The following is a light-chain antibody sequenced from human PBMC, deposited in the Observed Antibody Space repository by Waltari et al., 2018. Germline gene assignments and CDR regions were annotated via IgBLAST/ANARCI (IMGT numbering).Light chain of an antibody. CDR2: DVS. V-gene: IGLV2-11*01. J-gene: IGLJ3*02. CDR3: CSYAGSYSHWV. CDR1: SSDVGVYNY. Sequence: QSALTQPRSVSGSPGQSVTISCTGTSSDVGVYNYVSWYQQHPGKAPKLMIYDVSERPSGVPDRFSGSKSGNTASLTISGLQAEDEADYYCCSYAGSYSHWVFGGGTKVTVL.